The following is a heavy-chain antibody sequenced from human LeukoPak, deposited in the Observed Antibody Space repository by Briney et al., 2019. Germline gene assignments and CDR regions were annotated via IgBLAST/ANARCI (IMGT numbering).Heavy chain of an antibody. V-gene: IGHV3-9*01. Sequence: GGSLRLSCAASGFTFDDYAMHWVRQAPGKGLEWVSGISWNSGSIGYADSVKGRFTISRDNAKNSLYLQMNSLRAEDTALYYCAKGSAAVVRGVILVFGGQGTLVTVSS. D-gene: IGHD3-10*01. CDR1: GFTFDDYA. J-gene: IGHJ4*02. CDR2: ISWNSGSI. CDR3: AKGSAAVVRGVILVF.